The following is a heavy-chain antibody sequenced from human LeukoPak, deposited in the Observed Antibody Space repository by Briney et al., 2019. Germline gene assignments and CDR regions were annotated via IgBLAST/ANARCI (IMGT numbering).Heavy chain of an antibody. CDR2: INAGNGNT. D-gene: IGHD1-26*01. V-gene: IGHV1-3*01. CDR3: ARDSPQVSWELRLPGDY. Sequence: ASVKVSCKASGYTFTSYAMHWVRQAPGQRLEWMGWINAGNGNTKYSQKFQGRVTITRDTSASTAYMELSSLRSEDTAVYYCARDSPQVSWELRLPGDYWGQGTLVTVSS. CDR1: GYTFTSYA. J-gene: IGHJ4*02.